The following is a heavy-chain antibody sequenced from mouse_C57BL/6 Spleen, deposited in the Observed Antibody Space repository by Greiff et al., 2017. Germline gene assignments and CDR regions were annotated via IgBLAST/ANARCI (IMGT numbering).Heavy chain of an antibody. V-gene: IGHV5-17*01. CDR2: ISSGSSTF. CDR3: ARLGRGPYFDY. D-gene: IGHD4-1*01. CDR1: GFTFSDYG. Sequence: VQLQQSGGGLVKPGGSLKLSCAASGFTFSDYGMHWVRQAPETGLEWVAYISSGSSTFYYADTVKGRVTISRDNAKNTLFRQMTSLRSEDTAMYYCARLGRGPYFDYWGQGTTLTVSS. J-gene: IGHJ2*01.